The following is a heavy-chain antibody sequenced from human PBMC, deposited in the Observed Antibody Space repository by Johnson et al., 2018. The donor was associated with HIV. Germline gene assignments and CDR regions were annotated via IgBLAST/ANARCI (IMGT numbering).Heavy chain of an antibody. D-gene: IGHD3-10*01. CDR1: GFTFSSYD. CDR2: VRRGGDT. V-gene: IGHV3-13*01. Sequence: VQLLESGGGLVQPGGSLTLSCAASGFTFSSYDMHWVRQTAGKGLEWVSTVRRGGDTYYPDSVKGRFTISRDNSKNTLYLQMGSLRDEDMAVYYCARTITKSAFDIWGQGTMVTVSS. CDR3: ARTITKSAFDI. J-gene: IGHJ3*02.